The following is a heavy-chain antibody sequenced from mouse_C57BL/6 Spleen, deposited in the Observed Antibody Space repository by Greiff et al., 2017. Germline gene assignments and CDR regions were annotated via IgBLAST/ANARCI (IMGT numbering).Heavy chain of an antibody. CDR1: GFTFSSYG. J-gene: IGHJ2*01. Sequence: EVKLMESGGDLVKPGGSLKLSCAASGFTFSSYGMSWVRQTPDKRLEWVATISSGGSYTYYPDSVKGRFTISRDNAKNTLYLQMSSLKSEDTAMYYCARGDYDYDNYFDYWGQGTTLTVSS. V-gene: IGHV5-6*01. D-gene: IGHD2-4*01. CDR2: ISSGGSYT. CDR3: ARGDYDYDNYFDY.